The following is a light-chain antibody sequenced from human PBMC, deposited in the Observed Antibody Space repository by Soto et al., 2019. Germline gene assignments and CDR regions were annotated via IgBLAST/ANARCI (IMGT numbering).Light chain of an antibody. CDR1: QSVSTK. J-gene: IGKJ1*01. Sequence: EIVLTQSPATLSLSPGERATLSCRASQSVSTKLAWYKQKPGQAPRLLIYGASNRATGIPDRFSGSGSGTDFTLTISRLEPEDFAVYYCQQYGSSGTFGQGTKVDIK. V-gene: IGKV3-20*01. CDR2: GAS. CDR3: QQYGSSGT.